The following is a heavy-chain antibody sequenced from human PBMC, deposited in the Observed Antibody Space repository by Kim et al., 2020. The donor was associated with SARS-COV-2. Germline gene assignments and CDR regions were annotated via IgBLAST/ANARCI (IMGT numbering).Heavy chain of an antibody. V-gene: IGHV4-34*01. Sequence: SETLSHTCAVYGGSFSGYYWSWIRQPPGKGLEWIGEINHSGSTNYNPSLKSRVTISVDTSKNQFSLKLRSVTAADTAVYYCARGRGGTTVVTPGLGYYYYYGMDVWGQGTTVTVSS. CDR3: ARGRGGTTVVTPGLGYYYYYGMDV. J-gene: IGHJ6*02. CDR2: INHSGST. CDR1: GGSFSGYY. D-gene: IGHD4-17*01.